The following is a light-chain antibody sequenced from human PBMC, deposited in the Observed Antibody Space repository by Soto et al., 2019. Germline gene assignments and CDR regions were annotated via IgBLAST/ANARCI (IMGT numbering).Light chain of an antibody. CDR1: SSDVGGYNY. Sequence: QSALTQPASVSGSPGQSITISCTGTSSDVGGYNYVSWYQPHPGKAPKLMIYEVSNRPSGVSNRFSGYKSGNTASLTISGLQAEDEADYYCSSYTSSSIDYVFGTGTKLTVL. J-gene: IGLJ1*01. CDR3: SSYTSSSIDYV. CDR2: EVS. V-gene: IGLV2-14*01.